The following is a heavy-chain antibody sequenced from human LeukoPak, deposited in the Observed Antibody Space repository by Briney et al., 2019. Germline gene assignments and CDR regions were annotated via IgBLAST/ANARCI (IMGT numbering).Heavy chain of an antibody. CDR1: GGSFSGYY. D-gene: IGHD6-13*01. CDR2: INHSGST. Sequence: SETLSLTCAVYGGSFSGYYWSWIRQPPGKGLEWIGEINHSGSTNHNPSLKGRVTISVDTSKNQFSLKLSSVTAADTAVYYCARRRSSSWYLRWFDPWGQGTLVTVSS. J-gene: IGHJ5*02. V-gene: IGHV4-34*01. CDR3: ARRRSSSWYLRWFDP.